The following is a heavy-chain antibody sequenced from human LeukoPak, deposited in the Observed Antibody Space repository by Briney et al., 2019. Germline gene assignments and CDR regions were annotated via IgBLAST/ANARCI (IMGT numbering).Heavy chain of an antibody. D-gene: IGHD3-16*02. V-gene: IGHV3-43*01. J-gene: IGHJ4*02. CDR2: ISWDGGST. CDR3: AKGEFGGVIAAVDY. Sequence: LISWDGGSTYYADSVKGRFTVSRGNSKNSLYLQMNSLRTEDTALYYCAKGEFGGVIAAVDYWGQGTLVTVSS.